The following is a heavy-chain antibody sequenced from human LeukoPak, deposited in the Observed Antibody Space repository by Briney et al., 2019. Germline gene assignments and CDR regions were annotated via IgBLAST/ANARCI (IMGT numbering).Heavy chain of an antibody. CDR2: IRSSSSYI. CDR1: GFTFSSYS. Sequence: GGSLRLSCAASGFTFSSYSMNWVRQAPGKGLEWVSSIRSSSSYIYYADSVKGRFTISRDNAKNSLYLQMNSLRAEDTAVYYCARDCWYYDFWSGLHGVYYYGMDVWGQGTTVTVSS. V-gene: IGHV3-21*01. D-gene: IGHD3-3*01. CDR3: ARDCWYYDFWSGLHGVYYYGMDV. J-gene: IGHJ6*02.